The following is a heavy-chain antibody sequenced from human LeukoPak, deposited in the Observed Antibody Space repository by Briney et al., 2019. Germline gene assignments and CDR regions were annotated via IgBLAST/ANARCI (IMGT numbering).Heavy chain of an antibody. CDR2: IIPIFGTA. V-gene: IGHV1-69*05. CDR1: GGTFSSYA. Sequence: SVKVSCKASGGTFSSYAISWVRQAPGQGLEWMGGIIPIFGTANYAQKFQGRVTITTDESTSTAYLELSSLRSEDTAVYYCARHMGIAAPFDYWGQGTLVTVSS. D-gene: IGHD6-13*01. CDR3: ARHMGIAAPFDY. J-gene: IGHJ4*02.